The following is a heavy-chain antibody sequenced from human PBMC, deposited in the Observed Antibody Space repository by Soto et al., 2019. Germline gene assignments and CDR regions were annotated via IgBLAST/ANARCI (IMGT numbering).Heavy chain of an antibody. CDR3: ARDNRMTTVTTLDY. CDR2: IYYSGST. D-gene: IGHD4-17*01. V-gene: IGHV4-31*03. CDR1: GGSISSGGYY. J-gene: IGHJ4*02. Sequence: QVQLQESGPGLVKPSQTLSLTCTVSGGSISSGGYYWSWIRQHPGKGLEWIGYIYYSGSTYYNPSLKSRVTISVDTSMHQFSLELSSVTAADTAVYYCARDNRMTTVTTLDYWGQGTLVTFSS.